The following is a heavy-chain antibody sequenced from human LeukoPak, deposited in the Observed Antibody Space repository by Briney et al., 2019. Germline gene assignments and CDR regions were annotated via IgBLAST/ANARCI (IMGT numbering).Heavy chain of an antibody. CDR1: GGSFSGYY. V-gene: IGHV4-59*01. D-gene: IGHD5-24*01. J-gene: IGHJ4*02. Sequence: NPSETLSLTCAVYGGSFSGYYWSWIRQPPGKGLEWIGYIYYSGNNAYNPSLKSRVTISLDTSKDQVSLKLTSVTAADTAVYYCARGRRDDSTYIPFDYWGRGILVTVSS. CDR2: IYYSGNN. CDR3: ARGRRDDSTYIPFDY.